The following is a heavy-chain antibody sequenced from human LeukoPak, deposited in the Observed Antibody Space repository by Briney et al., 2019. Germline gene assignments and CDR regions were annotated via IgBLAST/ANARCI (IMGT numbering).Heavy chain of an antibody. Sequence: PSETLSLTCAVYGGSFSGFYWTWIRQPPGKGLEWIGEINQSGITNYSPSLKSRVVISVDTSKKQFSLKLNSVTAADTAVYYCARGGTFGEPFSRSWGQGTLVTVSS. V-gene: IGHV4-34*01. D-gene: IGHD3-10*01. CDR2: INQSGIT. CDR3: ARGGTFGEPFSRS. CDR1: GGSFSGFY. J-gene: IGHJ4*02.